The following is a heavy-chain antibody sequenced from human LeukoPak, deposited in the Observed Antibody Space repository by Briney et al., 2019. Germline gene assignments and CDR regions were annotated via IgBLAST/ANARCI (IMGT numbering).Heavy chain of an antibody. Sequence: ASVKVSCKASGYTFTSYGISWVRQAPGQGLEWMGWISAYNGNTNYAQKLQGRVTMTTDTSTSTAYMELRSLRSDDTAMYYCARVIAGSGSVYADYWGQGTLVTVSS. J-gene: IGHJ4*02. D-gene: IGHD3-10*01. CDR2: ISAYNGNT. V-gene: IGHV1-18*01. CDR1: GYTFTSYG. CDR3: ARVIAGSGSVYADY.